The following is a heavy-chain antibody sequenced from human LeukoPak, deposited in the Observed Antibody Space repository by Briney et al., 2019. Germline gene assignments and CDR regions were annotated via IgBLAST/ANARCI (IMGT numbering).Heavy chain of an antibody. CDR3: ARGVEADYAFDY. V-gene: IGHV3-7*01. J-gene: IGHJ4*02. CDR1: GLTLSTYW. D-gene: IGHD4-17*01. Sequence: GGSLRLSCGASGLTLSTYWMSWVRQAPGKGLEWVAIIKQDGSEKYYVDSVKGRFTISRDNAKNSLYLQMNSLRVEDTAVYYCARGVEADYAFDYWGQGTLVTVSS. CDR2: IKQDGSEK.